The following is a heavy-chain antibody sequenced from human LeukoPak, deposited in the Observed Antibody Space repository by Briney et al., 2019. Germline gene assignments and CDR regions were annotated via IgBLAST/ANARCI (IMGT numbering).Heavy chain of an antibody. CDR2: IRSKAYGGTT. CDR1: GFTFGDYA. D-gene: IGHD5-12*01. CDR3: TREEGGYSDY. Sequence: GGSLRLSCTGSGFTFGDYAMSWVRQAPGKGLEWVGFIRSKAYGGTTECAASVKGRFTISRDDSKSIAYLRMNSLKTEDTAVYYCTREEGGYSDYWGQGTLVTVSS. J-gene: IGHJ4*02. V-gene: IGHV3-49*04.